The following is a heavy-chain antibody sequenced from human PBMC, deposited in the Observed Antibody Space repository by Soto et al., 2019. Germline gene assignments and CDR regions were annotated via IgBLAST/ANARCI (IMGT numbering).Heavy chain of an antibody. V-gene: IGHV1-69*01. CDR1: EGTFRKYA. CDR3: ARDRTSAAGNYFYSGMDV. D-gene: IGHD6-25*01. J-gene: IGHJ6*02. CDR2: IIPFFPRT. Sequence: QVQLVQSGAEVKKPGSSVKVSCKASEGTFRKYAISWVRQAPGQGPEWMGGIIPFFPRTTYAQKFQGRLTITADESSSTAYMELSSLKSEDTAVYYCARDRTSAAGNYFYSGMDVWGQGTTVTVSS.